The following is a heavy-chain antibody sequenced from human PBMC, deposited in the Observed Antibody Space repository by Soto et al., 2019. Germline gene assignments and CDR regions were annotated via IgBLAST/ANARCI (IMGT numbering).Heavy chain of an antibody. CDR2: ISGDGVTT. CDR3: AREYYGILTGYYTDY. J-gene: IGHJ4*02. V-gene: IGHV3-74*01. D-gene: IGHD3-9*01. CDR1: GFPFSSYW. Sequence: EVQLVESGGDLVQRGGSLRLSCAASGFPFSSYWMHWVRHTPGKGLDWVARISGDGVTTYYADSLTGRFTVSRDNAKNALSLQISGLRAEDTAVYYCAREYYGILTGYYTDYWGQGTLVSVSS.